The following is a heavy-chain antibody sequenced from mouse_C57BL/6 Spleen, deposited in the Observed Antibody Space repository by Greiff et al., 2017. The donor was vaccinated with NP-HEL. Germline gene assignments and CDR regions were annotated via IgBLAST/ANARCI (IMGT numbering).Heavy chain of an antibody. V-gene: IGHV1-69*01. CDR3: ARGSTVPHFDY. Sequence: QVQLQQPGAELVMPGASVKLSCKASGYTFTSYWMHWVKQRPGQGLEWIGELDPSDSYTNYNQKFKGKSTLTVDKSSSTAYMQLSSLTSEDSAVYYGARGSTVPHFDYWGQGTTLTVSS. J-gene: IGHJ2*01. CDR2: LDPSDSYT. CDR1: GYTFTSYW. D-gene: IGHD1-1*01.